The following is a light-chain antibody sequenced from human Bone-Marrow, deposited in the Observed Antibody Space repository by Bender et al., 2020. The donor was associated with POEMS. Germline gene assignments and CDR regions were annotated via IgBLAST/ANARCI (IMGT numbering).Light chain of an antibody. Sequence: QSVLTQPPSVSGAPGQRVTISCTGSSSNTGSGYDINWYQHLPGTAPKLLIYGYNNRPSGVSDRFSGSQSGNTASLTISGLRAEDEGDYYCQSYDNSLGGWVFGGGTKLTVL. V-gene: IGLV1-40*01. J-gene: IGLJ3*02. CDR1: SSNTGSGYD. CDR3: QSYDNSLGGWV. CDR2: GYN.